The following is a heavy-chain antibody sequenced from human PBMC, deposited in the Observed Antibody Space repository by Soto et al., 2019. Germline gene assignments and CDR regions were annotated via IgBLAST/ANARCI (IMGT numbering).Heavy chain of an antibody. V-gene: IGHV3-13*01. CDR3: AREGRSSTWYDWYFDL. D-gene: IGHD6-13*01. CDR2: IGGGDDT. J-gene: IGHJ2*01. Sequence: GGSLRLSCAASGFTFRNYAMHWVRQVTGKGLEWVSAIGGGDDTYYPDSVKGRFTISRENAKNSLYLQMNSLRDEDTAVYFCAREGRSSTWYDWYFDLWGRGTLVTVSS. CDR1: GFTFRNYA.